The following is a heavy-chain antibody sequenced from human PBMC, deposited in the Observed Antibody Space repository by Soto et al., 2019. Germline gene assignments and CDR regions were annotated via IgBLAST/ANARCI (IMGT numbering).Heavy chain of an antibody. CDR3: ATDHRGIVGVPAQDSYHYYMVV. J-gene: IGHJ6*03. CDR2: INPSGGST. CDR1: GYTFTSYY. D-gene: IGHD2-2*01. V-gene: IGHV1-46*01. Sequence: ASVKVSCKASGYTFTSYYMHWVRQAPGQGLEWMGIINPSGGSTSYAQKFQGRVTMTRDTSTNTVYMELSSLRSEDTAVYYCATDHRGIVGVPAQDSYHYYMVVWGKGTTVTV.